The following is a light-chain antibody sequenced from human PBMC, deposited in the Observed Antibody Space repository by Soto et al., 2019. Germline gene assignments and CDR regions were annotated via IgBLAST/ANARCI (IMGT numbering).Light chain of an antibody. J-gene: IGKJ2*01. CDR3: QQYGSSPPYT. V-gene: IGKV3-20*01. Sequence: EIVLTQSPGTLSLSPGERATRSCRASQSVSSSYLAWYQQKPGQAPRLLIYGASSRATGIPDRWSGSGSGTDFTLTISRLESEDFAVYYCQQYGSSPPYTFGQGTKLEIK. CDR2: GAS. CDR1: QSVSSSY.